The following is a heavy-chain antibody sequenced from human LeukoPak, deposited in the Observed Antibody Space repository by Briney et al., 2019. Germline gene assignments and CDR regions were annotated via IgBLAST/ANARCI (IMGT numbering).Heavy chain of an antibody. D-gene: IGHD3-10*01. CDR1: GFTFDDYA. J-gene: IGHJ4*02. CDR2: ISWNSGSI. Sequence: QPGGSLRLSCAASGFTFDDYAMHWVRQAPGKGLEWVSGISWNSGSIGYADSVKGRFTISRDNAKNSLYLQMNSLRAEDTALYYCAKDPTNNYGSGSYGFDYWGQGTLVTVSS. CDR3: AKDPTNNYGSGSYGFDY. V-gene: IGHV3-9*01.